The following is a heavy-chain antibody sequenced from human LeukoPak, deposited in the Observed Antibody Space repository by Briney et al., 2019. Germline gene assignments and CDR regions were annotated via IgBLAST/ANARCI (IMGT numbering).Heavy chain of an antibody. D-gene: IGHD6-6*01. V-gene: IGHV3-7*01. CDR3: ARVSSSMGGAADY. CDR1: GFTFSSYE. J-gene: IGHJ4*02. CDR2: IKQGGSEK. Sequence: PGGSLRLSCAASGFTFSSYEMNWVRQAPGRGLEWVANIKQGGSEKYYVDSVKGRFTISRDNAKNSVYLEMNSLRAEDTAVYYCARVSSSMGGAADYWGQGTLVTVSS.